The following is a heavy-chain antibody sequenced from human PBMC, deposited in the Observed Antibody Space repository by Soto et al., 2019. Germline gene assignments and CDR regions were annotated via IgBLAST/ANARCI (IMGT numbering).Heavy chain of an antibody. V-gene: IGHV4-30-4*02. Sequence: SDTLSLTCTVSGGSISSGDYYWSWIRQPPGKGLEWIGYIYYSGSTYYNPSLRSRVTISVDTSKNQFSLKLSSVTAADTAVYYCARVTKDIVLVPAGMDVWGQGTTVTVSS. D-gene: IGHD2-2*01. J-gene: IGHJ6*02. CDR2: IYYSGST. CDR3: ARVTKDIVLVPAGMDV. CDR1: GGSISSGDYY.